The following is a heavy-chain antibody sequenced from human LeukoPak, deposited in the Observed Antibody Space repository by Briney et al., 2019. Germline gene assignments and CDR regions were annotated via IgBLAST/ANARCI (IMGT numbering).Heavy chain of an antibody. J-gene: IGHJ4*02. CDR3: ARTSPTSHFDF. D-gene: IGHD3-16*01. CDR1: GFTFTTYW. Sequence: GGSLRLXCVASGFTFTTYWMHWGRQAPGKGLVWVSRINGDGSNSNYADSVKGRFTISRDNARNTLYLQMNGLRAEDTALYYCARTSPTSHFDFWGQGTLVTVSS. CDR2: INGDGSNS. V-gene: IGHV3-74*01.